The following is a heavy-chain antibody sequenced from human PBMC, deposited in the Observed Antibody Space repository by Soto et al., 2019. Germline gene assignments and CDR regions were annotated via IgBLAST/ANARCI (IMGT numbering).Heavy chain of an antibody. CDR1: GGSFSGYY. D-gene: IGHD2-15*01. CDR2: INHSGST. J-gene: IGHJ5*02. Sequence: SETLSLTCAVYGGSFSGYYWTLIRQPPGTGLEWIGEINHSGSTNYNPSLKSRVTISVDTSKNQFSLKLSSVTAADTAVYYCARRQSSPWFDPWGQGTLVTVSS. V-gene: IGHV4-34*01. CDR3: ARRQSSPWFDP.